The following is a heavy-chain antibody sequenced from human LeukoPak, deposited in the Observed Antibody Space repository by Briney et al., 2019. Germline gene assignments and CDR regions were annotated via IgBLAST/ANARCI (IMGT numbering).Heavy chain of an antibody. CDR3: TTDPMIVVVITQGIDY. J-gene: IGHJ4*02. CDR2: IKSKTDGGTT. Sequence: GSLRLSCAASGFTFSNAWMSWVRQAPGKGLEWVGRIKSKTDGGTTDYAAPVKGRFTISRDDSKNTLYLQMNSLKTEDTAVYYCTTDPMIVVVITQGIDYWGQGTLVTVSS. V-gene: IGHV3-15*01. CDR1: GFTFSNAW. D-gene: IGHD3-22*01.